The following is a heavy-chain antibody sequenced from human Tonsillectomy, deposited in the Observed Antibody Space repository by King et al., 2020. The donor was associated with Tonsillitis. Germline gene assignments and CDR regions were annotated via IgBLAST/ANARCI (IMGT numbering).Heavy chain of an antibody. CDR1: GFSLSNARMG. J-gene: IGHJ4*02. Sequence: LTLQESGPVLVKPTETLTLTCTVSGFSLSNARMGVSWIRQPPGKALEWLAHIFSNDEKSYSTSLKSRLTISKDTSKSQVALTMTNMDPVDTATYYCARKVYNWNQREFDYWGQGTLVTVSS. V-gene: IGHV2-26*01. D-gene: IGHD1-20*01. CDR2: IFSNDEK. CDR3: ARKVYNWNQREFDY.